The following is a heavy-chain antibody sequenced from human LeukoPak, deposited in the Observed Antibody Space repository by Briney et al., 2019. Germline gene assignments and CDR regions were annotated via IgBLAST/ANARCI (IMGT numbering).Heavy chain of an antibody. CDR3: ARDDRSGPPDYYYGMDV. D-gene: IGHD6-19*01. J-gene: IGHJ6*04. CDR1: GFTFSNYG. Sequence: PGGSLRLSCAASGFTFSNYGMHWVRQAPGKGLEWVSYISSSSSYTNYADSVKGRFTISRDNAKNSLYLQMNSLRAEDTAVYYCARDDRSGPPDYYYGMDVWGKGTTVTVSS. V-gene: IGHV3-21*05. CDR2: ISSSSSYT.